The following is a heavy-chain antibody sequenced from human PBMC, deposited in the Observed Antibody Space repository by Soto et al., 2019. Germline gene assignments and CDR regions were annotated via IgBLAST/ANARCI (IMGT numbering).Heavy chain of an antibody. CDR3: ARRSRQITIFGVVIMVEYDAFDI. D-gene: IGHD3-3*01. J-gene: IGHJ3*02. Sequence: PSETLSLTCTVSGGSISSSSYYWGWIRQPPGKGLEWIGSIYYSGSTYYNPSLKSRVTISVDTSKNQSSLKLSSVTAADTAVYYCARRSRQITIFGVVIMVEYDAFDIWGQGTMVTVSS. V-gene: IGHV4-39*01. CDR1: GGSISSSSYY. CDR2: IYYSGST.